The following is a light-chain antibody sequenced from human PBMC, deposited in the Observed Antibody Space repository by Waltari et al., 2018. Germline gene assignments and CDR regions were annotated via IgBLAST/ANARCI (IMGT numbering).Light chain of an antibody. J-gene: IGKJ1*01. CDR3: QHYVTLPVT. CDR1: QSLSIY. V-gene: IGKV3-20*01. Sequence: EIVLTQSPGTLSLSPGERATLSCRASQSLSIYLAWYQQKPGQAPRLLIYNASSRAAGIPDRFSGSGSGTDFSLTISRLEPEDFAVYYCQHYVTLPVTFGQGTKVEIK. CDR2: NAS.